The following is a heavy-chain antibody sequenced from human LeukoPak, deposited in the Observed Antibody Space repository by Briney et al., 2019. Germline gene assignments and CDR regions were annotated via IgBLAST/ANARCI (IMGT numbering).Heavy chain of an antibody. V-gene: IGHV3-30*03. CDR2: ISYDGSNK. CDR1: GFTFSSYG. CDR3: ARSRGGPGEEDY. Sequence: PGGSLRLSCAASGFTFSSYGMHWVRQAPGKGLEWVAVISYDGSNKYYADSVKGRFTISRDNSKNTLYLQMNSLRAEDTAVYYCARSRGGPGEEDYWGQGTLVTVSS. D-gene: IGHD2-15*01. J-gene: IGHJ4*02.